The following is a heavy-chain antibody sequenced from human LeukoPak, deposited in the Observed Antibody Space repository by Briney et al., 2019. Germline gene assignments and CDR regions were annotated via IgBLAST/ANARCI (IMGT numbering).Heavy chain of an antibody. V-gene: IGHV4-34*01. CDR3: ARGRGYCSSTSCYPHYYGMDV. CDR1: GGPFSGYY. D-gene: IGHD2-2*01. J-gene: IGHJ6*04. Sequence: SETLSLTCAVYGGPFSGYYWGWTRRPPGKGLEWIGEINHSGSTNYNPSLKSRVTISVDTSKNQFSLKLSSVTAADTAVYYCARGRGYCSSTSCYPHYYGMDVWGKGTTVTVSS. CDR2: INHSGST.